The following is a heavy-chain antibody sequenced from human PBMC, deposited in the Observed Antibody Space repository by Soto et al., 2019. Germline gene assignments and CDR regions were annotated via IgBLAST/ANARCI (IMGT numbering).Heavy chain of an antibody. D-gene: IGHD3-10*01. CDR2: INAYNGNT. J-gene: IGHJ6*02. CDR3: ASHRTYYYGSGSYYPDYYQYGMDV. Sequence: ASVKVSCKASGYSFTRYGIGWARQAPGQGLEWMGWINAYNGNTNYAQNLQGRLTLTTDTSTTTAYMELSSLRSEDTAVYFCASHRTYYYGSGSYYPDYYQYGMDVWGHGTTVTVSS. V-gene: IGHV1-18*01. CDR1: GYSFTRYG.